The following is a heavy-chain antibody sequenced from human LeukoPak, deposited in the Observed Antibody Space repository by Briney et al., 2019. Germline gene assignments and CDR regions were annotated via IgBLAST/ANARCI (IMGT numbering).Heavy chain of an antibody. V-gene: IGHV1-69*01. CDR2: IIPIFGTA. CDR3: ARGQHCSSTSCYEGGLDYYYYYGMDV. Sequence: SSVKVSCKASGGTFSSYAISWVRQAPGQGLEWMGGIIPIFGTANYAQKFQGRVTITADESTSTAYMELSSLRSEDTAVYYCARGQHCSSTSCYEGGLDYYYYYGMDVWGKGTTVTVSS. J-gene: IGHJ6*04. D-gene: IGHD2-2*01. CDR1: GGTFSSYA.